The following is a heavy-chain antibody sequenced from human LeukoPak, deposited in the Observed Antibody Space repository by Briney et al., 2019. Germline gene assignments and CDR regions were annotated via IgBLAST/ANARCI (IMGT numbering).Heavy chain of an antibody. J-gene: IGHJ4*02. CDR3: AREVSSSWLPYYVDY. D-gene: IGHD6-13*01. V-gene: IGHV4-4*07. Sequence: SETLSLTCTVSGGSISSYYWSWIRQPAGKGLEWIGRIYTSGSTNYNPSLKSRGTMSVDTSKNQFPLKLSSVTAADTAVYYCAREVSSSWLPYYVDYWGKGTLLTV. CDR2: IYTSGST. CDR1: GGSISSYY.